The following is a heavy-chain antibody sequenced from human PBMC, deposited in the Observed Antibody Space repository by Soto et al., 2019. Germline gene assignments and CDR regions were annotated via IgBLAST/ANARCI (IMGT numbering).Heavy chain of an antibody. CDR2: ISAYNGNT. Sequence: GASVKVSCKASGYTFTSYGISWVRQAPGQRVEWMGWISAYNGNTNYAQKLQGRVTMTTDTSTSTAYMELRSLRSDDTAVYYCAREGSSISRNYYYYYMDVWGKGTTVTVSS. D-gene: IGHD6-6*01. J-gene: IGHJ6*03. CDR3: AREGSSISRNYYYYYMDV. V-gene: IGHV1-18*01. CDR1: GYTFTSYG.